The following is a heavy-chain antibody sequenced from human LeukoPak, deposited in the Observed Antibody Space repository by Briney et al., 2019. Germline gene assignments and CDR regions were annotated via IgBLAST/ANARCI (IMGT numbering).Heavy chain of an antibody. Sequence: QAGGSLRLPCAAAGFTFSSYAMSWVRQAPGKGLEWVSHISASGRTTDYADSVKGRFTISRDNSKNTVYLQMNSLRAEDTAVYYCAKLCSGGSCYWNYWGQGTLVTVSS. V-gene: IGHV3-23*01. CDR3: AKLCSGGSCYWNY. D-gene: IGHD2-15*01. CDR2: ISASGRTT. J-gene: IGHJ4*02. CDR1: GFTFSSYA.